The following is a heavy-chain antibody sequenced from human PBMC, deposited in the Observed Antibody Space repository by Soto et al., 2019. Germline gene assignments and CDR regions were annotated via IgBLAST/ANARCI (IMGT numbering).Heavy chain of an antibody. CDR2: ILVGGST. Sequence: PVGSLRLSCAVSGFICSSYDMSWVRQAPGKGLEWVSTILVGGSTHYEDSVKGRFTISRDTSKNTVYLQMNSLTAGDTAVYCCAKVTATGGGAFEIYGQGTMVTVSS. J-gene: IGHJ3*02. CDR3: AKVTATGGGAFEI. D-gene: IGHD2-8*02. V-gene: IGHV3-23*01. CDR1: GFICSSYD.